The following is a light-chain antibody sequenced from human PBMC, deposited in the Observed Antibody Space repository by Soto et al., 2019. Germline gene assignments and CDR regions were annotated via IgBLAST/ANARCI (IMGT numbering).Light chain of an antibody. CDR3: CSYAGSSFYV. CDR1: SSDVGSYNL. CDR2: EVS. V-gene: IGLV2-23*02. J-gene: IGLJ1*01. Sequence: QSALTQSASVSGSPGQSITISCTGTSSDVGSYNLVSWYQQHPGKAPKLMIYEVSKRPSGVSNRFSGSKSGNTASLTISGLQAEDEADYYCCSYAGSSFYVFGTGTKLTVL.